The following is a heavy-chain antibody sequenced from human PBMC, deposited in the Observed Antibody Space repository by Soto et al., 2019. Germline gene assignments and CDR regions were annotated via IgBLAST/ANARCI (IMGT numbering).Heavy chain of an antibody. CDR3: AKDSPPYCGGACPTMDTNFDY. V-gene: IGHV3-23*01. Sequence: PGGTLRLSCAASGFTFSSYAMSWVRQAPGQGLECVSAISGSGGSTYYADSVKGRVTISRDNSKNTLYLQMNSLRAEDPALYYCAKDSPPYCGGACPTMDTNFDYWGQGTLVSVYS. CDR2: ISGSGGST. J-gene: IGHJ4*02. D-gene: IGHD2-21*01. CDR1: GFTFSSYA.